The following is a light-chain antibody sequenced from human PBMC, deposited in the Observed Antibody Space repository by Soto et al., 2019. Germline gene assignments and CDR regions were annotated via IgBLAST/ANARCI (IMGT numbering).Light chain of an antibody. Sequence: EILLAQSPGTLSLSPWERATLSCRASHSLSINLSCHQHXPVXSXXXXXXXXXXXSXXXSASFSGSGSGTEFTLTISSLQSEDFAVYYCQQYHNWPITFGQGTRLEIK. CDR1: HSLSIN. CDR2: XXX. V-gene: IGKV3-15*01. J-gene: IGKJ5*01. CDR3: QQYHNWPIT.